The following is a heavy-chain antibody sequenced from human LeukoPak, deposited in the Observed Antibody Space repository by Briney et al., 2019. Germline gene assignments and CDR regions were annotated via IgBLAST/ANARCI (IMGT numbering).Heavy chain of an antibody. CDR3: AREGPTGGTDY. J-gene: IGHJ4*02. D-gene: IGHD4-23*01. CDR2: IYYSGST. Sequence: SETLSLTCTVSGGSISSSSYYWGWIRQPPGKGLEWIGSIYYSGSTYYNPSLKSRVTISVDTSKNQFSLKLSSVTAADTAVYYCAREGPTGGTDYWGQGTLVTVSS. V-gene: IGHV4-39*07. CDR1: GGSISSSSYY.